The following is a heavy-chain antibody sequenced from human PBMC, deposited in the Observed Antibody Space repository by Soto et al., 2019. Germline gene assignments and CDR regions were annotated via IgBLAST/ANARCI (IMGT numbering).Heavy chain of an antibody. CDR3: ARLTGGTFLSFYYYIVV. D-gene: IGHD2-8*02. CDR2: IYYSGTT. Sequence: QVQLQESGPGLVKPSETLSLTCTVSGGSISGYYWSWIRQPPGKGLEWIGYIYYSGTTNYDPSLKSRVTMSVDTSKNQFSLKLSSVTAADTAVYYCARLTGGTFLSFYYYIVVWGKGTTVTVSS. V-gene: IGHV4-59*01. J-gene: IGHJ6*03. CDR1: GGSISGYY.